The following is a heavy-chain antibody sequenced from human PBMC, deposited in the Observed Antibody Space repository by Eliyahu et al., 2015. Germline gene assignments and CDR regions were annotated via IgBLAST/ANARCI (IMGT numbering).Heavy chain of an antibody. CDR3: ARGVVRGYARYYFDY. CDR1: GGSIRXXDYY. D-gene: IGHD3-10*01. Sequence: QVQLQESGPGLVKPSQTLSPTRPVPGGSIRXXDYYWSWIRXPPGKGLEWIGYIYYSGSTYYNPSLKSRVTISVDTSKNQFSLKLSSVTAADTAVYYCARGVVRGYARYYFDYWGQGTLVTVSS. CDR2: IYYSGST. J-gene: IGHJ4*02. V-gene: IGHV4-30-4*01.